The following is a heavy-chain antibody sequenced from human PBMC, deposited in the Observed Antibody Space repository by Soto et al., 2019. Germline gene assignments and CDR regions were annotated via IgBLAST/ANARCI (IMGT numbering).Heavy chain of an antibody. V-gene: IGHV4-31*03. Sequence: SETLSLTCTVSGGSISSGGYYWSWIRQHPGKGLEWIGYIYYSGSTYYNPSLKSRVTISVDTSKNQFSLKLSSVTAADTAVYYCVRGATLRFLEWRDSSFDYWGQGTVVTVSS. CDR2: IYYSGST. CDR3: VRGATLRFLEWRDSSFDY. CDR1: GGSISSGGYY. D-gene: IGHD3-3*01. J-gene: IGHJ4*02.